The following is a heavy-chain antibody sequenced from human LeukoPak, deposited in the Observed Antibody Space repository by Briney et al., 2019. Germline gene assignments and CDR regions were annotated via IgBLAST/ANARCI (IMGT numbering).Heavy chain of an antibody. J-gene: IGHJ3*02. Sequence: ASVKVSCKASGYTFTSYDINWVRQATGQGLEWMGWMNPNSGNTGYAQKFQGRVTMTRNTSISTAYMELSSLRSEDTAVYYCARGHSDDSSGYWDDAFDIWGQGTMVTVSS. CDR1: GYTFTSYD. CDR3: ARGHSDDSSGYWDDAFDI. CDR2: MNPNSGNT. V-gene: IGHV1-8*01. D-gene: IGHD3-22*01.